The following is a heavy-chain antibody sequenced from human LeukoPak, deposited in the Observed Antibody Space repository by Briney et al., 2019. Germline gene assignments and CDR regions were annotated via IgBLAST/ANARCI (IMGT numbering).Heavy chain of an antibody. CDR3: ARDHGSPVPFDY. D-gene: IGHD6-13*01. CDR2: ISYDGSNK. V-gene: IGHV3-30-3*01. Sequence: PGGSLRLSCAGSGFTFSSYAMHWVRQAPGKGLEWVAVISYDGSNKYYADSVKGRFTISRDNSKNTLYLQMNSLRAEDTAVYYCARDHGSPVPFDYWGQGTLVTVSS. CDR1: GFTFSSYA. J-gene: IGHJ4*02.